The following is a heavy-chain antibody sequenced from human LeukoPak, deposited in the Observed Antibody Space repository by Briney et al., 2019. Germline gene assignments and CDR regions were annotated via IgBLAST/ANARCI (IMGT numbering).Heavy chain of an antibody. Sequence: GGSLRLSCAASGFTFSSYSMNWVRRAPGKGLEWVSSISSSSSSYIYYADSVKGRLTISRDNAKNSLYLQMNSLRAEDTAVYYCARGRHTYYYDSSGYTPWGQGTLVTVSS. CDR2: ISSSSSSYI. CDR3: ARGRHTYYYDSSGYTP. D-gene: IGHD3-22*01. V-gene: IGHV3-21*01. CDR1: GFTFSSYS. J-gene: IGHJ4*02.